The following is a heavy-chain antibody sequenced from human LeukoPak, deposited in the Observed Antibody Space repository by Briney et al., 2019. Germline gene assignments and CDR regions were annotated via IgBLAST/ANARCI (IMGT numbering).Heavy chain of an antibody. J-gene: IGHJ6*02. CDR3: ARFTIGIVVVPAAISHKSRYYGMDV. CDR1: GGSISSSSDY. V-gene: IGHV4-39*07. Sequence: PSETLSLTCTVSGGSISSSSDYWAWVRQPPGKGLEWIGEINHSGSTNYNPSLKSRVTISVDTSKNQFSLKLSSVTAADTAVYNCARFTIGIVVVPAAISHKSRYYGMDVWGQGTTVTVSS. D-gene: IGHD2-2*01. CDR2: INHSGST.